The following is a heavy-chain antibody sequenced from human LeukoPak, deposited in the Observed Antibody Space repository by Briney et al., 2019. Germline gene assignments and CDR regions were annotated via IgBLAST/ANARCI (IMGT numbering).Heavy chain of an antibody. D-gene: IGHD3-3*01. Sequence: GGSLRLSCAASGFTFSSYWMSWVRQAPGKGLEWVANIKQDGSEKYYVDSVKGRFTISRDNAKNSLYLQMNSLRDDDTAVYFCVRDFWSGYHAMGDFWGQGTLVTVSS. CDR3: VRDFWSGYHAMGDF. V-gene: IGHV3-7*01. CDR1: GFTFSSYW. CDR2: IKQDGSEK. J-gene: IGHJ4*02.